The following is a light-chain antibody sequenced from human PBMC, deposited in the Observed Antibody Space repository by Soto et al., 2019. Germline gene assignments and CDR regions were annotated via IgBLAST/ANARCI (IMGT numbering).Light chain of an antibody. CDR1: SSNIRNNY. V-gene: IGLV1-51*01. CDR2: DNN. CDR3: GTWDSSLSAYV. Sequence: QSVLTQPPSVSAAQRQKVTISCSGSSSNIRNNYVSWYQQLPGTAPKLLIYDNNKRPSGIPDRFSGSKSGTSATLGITGLQTGDEADYYCGTWDSSLSAYVFGTGTKLTVL. J-gene: IGLJ1*01.